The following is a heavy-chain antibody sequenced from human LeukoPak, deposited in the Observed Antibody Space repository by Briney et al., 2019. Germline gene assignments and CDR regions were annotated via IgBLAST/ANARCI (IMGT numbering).Heavy chain of an antibody. D-gene: IGHD6-6*01. Sequence: GASVKVSCKVSGYTLTELSMHWVRQAPGKGLEWMGGFDPEDGETIYAQKFQGRVTITRNTSISTAYMELSSLRSEDTAVYYCARGRRYSSSWAYNWFDPWGQGTLVTVSS. V-gene: IGHV1-24*01. CDR3: ARGRRYSSSWAYNWFDP. J-gene: IGHJ5*02. CDR1: GYTLTELS. CDR2: FDPEDGET.